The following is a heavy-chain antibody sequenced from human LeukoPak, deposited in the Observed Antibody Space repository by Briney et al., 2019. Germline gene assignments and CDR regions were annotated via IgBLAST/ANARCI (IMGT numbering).Heavy chain of an antibody. CDR1: GFTFSSYA. CDR2: ISGSGGST. D-gene: IGHD3-3*01. J-gene: IGHJ4*02. CDR3: ATMGYDFWSGYWPDY. Sequence: GGSPRLSCAASGFTFSSYAMCWGRQAPGKGLDWGSTISGSGGSTDYADSVKGRFTISRDNSKNTLYLQMDSPGAEDTAEYYCATMGYDFWSGYWPDYWGQGTLVTVSS. V-gene: IGHV3-23*01.